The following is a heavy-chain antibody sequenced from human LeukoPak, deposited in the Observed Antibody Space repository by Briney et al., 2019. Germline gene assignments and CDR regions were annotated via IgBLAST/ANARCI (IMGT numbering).Heavy chain of an antibody. Sequence: ASVKVYCKASGCTFTSYYMHWVRQAPGQGLEWMGIINPSGGNTNYAQKFQERVTITRDMSTSTAYMELSSLRSEDTAVYYCAAAPYNSLDYWGQGTLVTVSS. J-gene: IGHJ4*02. CDR2: INPSGGNT. D-gene: IGHD1-20*01. CDR1: GCTFTSYY. CDR3: AAAPYNSLDY. V-gene: IGHV1-46*01.